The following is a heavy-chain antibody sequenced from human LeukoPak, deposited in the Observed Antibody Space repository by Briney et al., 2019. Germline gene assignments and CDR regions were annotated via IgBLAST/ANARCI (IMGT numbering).Heavy chain of an antibody. J-gene: IGHJ3*02. Sequence: GGSLRLSCAASGFTFDDYAMHWVRQAPGKGLEWVSGISWNSGSIGYADSVKGRFTISRDNAKNSLYLQMNSLRAEDTALYYCAKAPYYYDSSGYWSVGAFDIWGQGTMVTVSS. V-gene: IGHV3-9*01. CDR2: ISWNSGSI. CDR3: AKAPYYYDSSGYWSVGAFDI. CDR1: GFTFDDYA. D-gene: IGHD3-22*01.